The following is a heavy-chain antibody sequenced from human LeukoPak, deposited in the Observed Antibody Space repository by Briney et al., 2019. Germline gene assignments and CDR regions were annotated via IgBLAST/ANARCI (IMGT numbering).Heavy chain of an antibody. CDR3: ARDSSSNNFDY. CDR2: IKQDGSEK. Sequence: GGSLRLSCAASGFAFSSYWMSWVRQAPGKGLEWVANIKQDGSEKYYVDSVKGRFTISRDNAKNSLYLQMNSLRAEDTAVYYCARDSSSNNFDYWGQGTLVTVSS. J-gene: IGHJ4*02. D-gene: IGHD2/OR15-2a*01. CDR1: GFAFSSYW. V-gene: IGHV3-7*01.